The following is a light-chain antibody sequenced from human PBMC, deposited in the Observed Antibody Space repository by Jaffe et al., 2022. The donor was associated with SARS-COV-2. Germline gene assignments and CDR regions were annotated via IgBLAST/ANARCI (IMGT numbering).Light chain of an antibody. V-gene: IGKV3-20*01. CDR3: QHYVNSPVMYT. J-gene: IGKJ2*01. CDR1: QSVSSNY. CDR2: DVS. Sequence: EIVLTQSPGTLSLSPGERATLSCRASQSVSSNYVAWYQQKAGQAPRLLIYDVSKRATGIPDRFSGSGSGTDFTLTISRLEPADFAVYYCQHYVNSPVMYTFGQGTKLEIK.